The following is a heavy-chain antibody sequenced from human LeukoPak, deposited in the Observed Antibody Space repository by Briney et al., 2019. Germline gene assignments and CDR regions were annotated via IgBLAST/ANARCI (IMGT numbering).Heavy chain of an antibody. V-gene: IGHV1-69*13. CDR1: GGTFSSYA. D-gene: IGHD4-17*01. Sequence: ASVKVSCKASGGTFSSYAISWVRQAPGQGLEWMGGIIPIFGTANYAQKFQGRVTITADESTSTAYMELSSLRSEDTAVYYCAGLHDYGDYGRTSNWFDPWGQGTLVTVSS. J-gene: IGHJ5*02. CDR3: AGLHDYGDYGRTSNWFDP. CDR2: IIPIFGTA.